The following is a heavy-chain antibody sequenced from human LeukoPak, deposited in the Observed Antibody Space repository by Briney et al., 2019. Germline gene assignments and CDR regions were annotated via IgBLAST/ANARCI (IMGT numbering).Heavy chain of an antibody. CDR3: ANPRYDSSGYYYVD. J-gene: IGHJ4*02. CDR2: INGGSGNT. Sequence: ASVKVSCKASGYTFTDYTMHWLRQAPGQRLDWMGWINGGSGNTRYSPEFQGRVTITRDTSASTAYMELSSLRSEDTAVYYCANPRYDSSGYYYVDWGQGTLVTVSS. V-gene: IGHV1-3*01. D-gene: IGHD3-22*01. CDR1: GYTFTDYT.